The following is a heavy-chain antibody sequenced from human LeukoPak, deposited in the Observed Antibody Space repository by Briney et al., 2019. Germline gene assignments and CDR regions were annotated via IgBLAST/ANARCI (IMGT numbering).Heavy chain of an antibody. Sequence: GGSLRLSCAASGFTFSSYSMNWVRQAPGKGLEWVSSISSSSSYIYYADSVKGRFTISRDNAKNSLYLQMNSLRAEDMALYYCAKGGAIFGVAYMDVWGKGTTVTVSS. CDR1: GFTFSSYS. D-gene: IGHD3-3*01. V-gene: IGHV3-21*04. CDR3: AKGGAIFGVAYMDV. CDR2: ISSSSSYI. J-gene: IGHJ6*03.